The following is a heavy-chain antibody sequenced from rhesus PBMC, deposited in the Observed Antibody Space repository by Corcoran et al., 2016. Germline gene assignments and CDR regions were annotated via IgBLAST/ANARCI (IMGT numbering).Heavy chain of an antibody. D-gene: IGHD2-39*02. CDR3: ARQGYTDHLGGLDS. CDR1: GGSISGYYN. J-gene: IGHJ6*01. V-gene: IGHV4-143*01. Sequence: QVQLQESGPGLVKPSETLSLTCTVSGGSISGYYNWYWIRQSPGKGLEWIGAVYSITARTNYTPSLKSRVTISKDTSKHQFSLRLTSVTAADTAVYYCARQGYTDHLGGLDSWGQGVVVTVSS. CDR2: VYSITART.